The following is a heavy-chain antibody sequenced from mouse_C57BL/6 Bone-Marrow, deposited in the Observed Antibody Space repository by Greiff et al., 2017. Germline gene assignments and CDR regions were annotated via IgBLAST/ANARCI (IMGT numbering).Heavy chain of an antibody. D-gene: IGHD4-1*02. CDR2: INPGSGGT. V-gene: IGHV1-54*01. CDR1: GYAFTNYL. CDR3: ATTGTEWFAY. J-gene: IGHJ3*01. Sequence: VHLVESGAELVRPGTSVKVSCKASGYAFTNYLIEWVKQRPGQGLEWIGVINPGSGGTNYNEKFKGKATLTADKSSSTAYMQLSSLTSEDSAVYFCATTGTEWFAYWGQGTLVTVSA.